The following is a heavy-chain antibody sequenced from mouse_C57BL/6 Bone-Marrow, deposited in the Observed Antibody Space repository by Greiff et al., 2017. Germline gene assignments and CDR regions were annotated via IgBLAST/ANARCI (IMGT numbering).Heavy chain of an antibody. V-gene: IGHV5-6*02. CDR3: ARRTTVVPMDY. J-gene: IGHJ4*01. D-gene: IGHD1-1*01. CDR1: GFTFSSYG. Sequence: EVKLMESGGDLVKPGGSLKLSCAASGFTFSSYGMSWVRQTPDKRLEWVATISSGGSYTYSPDSVKGRFTISRDNAKNTLYLQMSSLKSEDTAMYYCARRTTVVPMDYWGQGTSVTVSS. CDR2: ISSGGSYT.